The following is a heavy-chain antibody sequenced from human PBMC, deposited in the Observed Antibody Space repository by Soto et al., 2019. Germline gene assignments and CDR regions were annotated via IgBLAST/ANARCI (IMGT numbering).Heavy chain of an antibody. J-gene: IGHJ4*02. CDR3: ARESGLYDSSGYYYRKYYFDY. CDR2: IYYSGST. CDR1: GGSISRGDYY. D-gene: IGHD3-22*01. Sequence: PSETLSLTCTVSGGSISRGDYYWSWIRQPPGKGLEWIGYIYYSGSTYYNPSLKSRVTISVDTSKNQFSLKLSSVTAADTAVYYCARESGLYDSSGYYYRKYYFDYWGQGTLVTVSS. V-gene: IGHV4-30-4*01.